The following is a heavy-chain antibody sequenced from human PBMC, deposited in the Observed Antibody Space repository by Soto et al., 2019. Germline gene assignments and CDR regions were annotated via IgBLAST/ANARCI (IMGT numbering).Heavy chain of an antibody. CDR3: ARDRWEERQGACDI. Sequence: ASVKVSCKASGYTFTSYAMHWVRQAPGQRLEWMGWINAGNGNTKYSQKFQGRVTITRDTSASTAYMELSSLRSEDTAVYYWARDRWEERQGACDIWGKGRMV. J-gene: IGHJ3*02. CDR1: GYTFTSYA. D-gene: IGHD1-26*01. V-gene: IGHV1-3*01. CDR2: INAGNGNT.